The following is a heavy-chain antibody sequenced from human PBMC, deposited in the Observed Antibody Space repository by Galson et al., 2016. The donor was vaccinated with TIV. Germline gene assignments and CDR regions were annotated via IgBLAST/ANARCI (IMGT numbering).Heavy chain of an antibody. CDR3: TTDLGYCLTTSCSLGLDY. Sequence: SLRLSCAASGFTFSIAWMTWVRQAPGRGLEWVGRIKSKSDGATTAYAAPVKGRFSISRDDSKDTVYLQMNNLKTEDTALYFCTTDLGYCLTTSCSLGLDYWGQGTLVTVSS. J-gene: IGHJ4*02. CDR2: IKSKSDGATT. D-gene: IGHD2-2*01. CDR1: GFTFSIAW. V-gene: IGHV3-15*01.